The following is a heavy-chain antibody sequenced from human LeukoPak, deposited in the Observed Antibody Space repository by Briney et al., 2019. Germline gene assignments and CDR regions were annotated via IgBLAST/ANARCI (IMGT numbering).Heavy chain of an antibody. V-gene: IGHV4-34*01. D-gene: IGHD2-2*01. J-gene: IGHJ5*02. CDR1: GGSFSGYY. CDR3: ARGTRTFDP. Sequence: SETLSLNCAVYGGSFSGYYWSWIRQPPGKGLEWIGEINHSGSTNYNPSLKSRVTISVDTSKNQFSLKLSSVTAADTAVYYCARGTRTFDPWGQGTLVTVSS. CDR2: INHSGST.